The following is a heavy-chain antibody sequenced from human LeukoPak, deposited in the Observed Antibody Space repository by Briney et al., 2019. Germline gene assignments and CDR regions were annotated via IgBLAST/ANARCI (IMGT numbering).Heavy chain of an antibody. V-gene: IGHV4-59*12. CDR1: GGSISGYH. D-gene: IGHD3-3*01. CDR3: AREIRAGYYDFWSGNYYYYYMDV. J-gene: IGHJ6*03. Sequence: SETLSLTCNVSGGSISGYHWSWIRQPPGKGLEWLGYIYYSGSSNYNPSLKSRVTMSVDTSKNQFSLKLSSVTAADTAVYYCAREIRAGYYDFWSGNYYYYYMDVWGKGTTVTVSS. CDR2: IYYSGSS.